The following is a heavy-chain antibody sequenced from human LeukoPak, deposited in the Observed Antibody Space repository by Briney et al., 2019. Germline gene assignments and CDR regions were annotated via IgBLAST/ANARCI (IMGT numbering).Heavy chain of an antibody. V-gene: IGHV3-30*04. D-gene: IGHD3-22*01. Sequence: PGGSLRLSCAASGFTFSSYAMHWVRQAPGKGLEWVAVISYDGGNKYYADSVKGRFTISRDNSKNTLYLQMNSLRAEDTAVYYCARDQDDDTEYYYYYYGMDVWGQGTTVTVSS. J-gene: IGHJ6*02. CDR2: ISYDGGNK. CDR3: ARDQDDDTEYYYYYYGMDV. CDR1: GFTFSSYA.